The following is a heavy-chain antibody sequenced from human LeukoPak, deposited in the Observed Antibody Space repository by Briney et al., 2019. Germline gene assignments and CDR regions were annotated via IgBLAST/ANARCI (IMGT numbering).Heavy chain of an antibody. CDR3: VPHNSGSSPYFDY. J-gene: IGHJ4*02. Sequence: ASVKVSCKASGYTFTYYYMHWVRQAPGQGLEWMGWINPNSGGTNYAQKFQGGVTMTRDTSISTAYMELTRLRSDDTAVYYCVPHNSGSSPYFDYWGQGSLVTVSS. V-gene: IGHV1-2*02. D-gene: IGHD3-22*01. CDR2: INPNSGGT. CDR1: GYTFTYYY.